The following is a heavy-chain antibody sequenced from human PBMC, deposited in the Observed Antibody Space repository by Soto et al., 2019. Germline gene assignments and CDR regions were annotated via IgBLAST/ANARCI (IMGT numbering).Heavy chain of an antibody. CDR2: IIPIFGTA. Sequence: SVKVSCKASGGTFSSYAISWVRQAPGQGLEWMGGIIPIFGTANYAQKFKGRVTITADESTSTAYMELSSLRSEDTAVYYCARPSPLRFLEWSPRPEDYYYGMDVWGQGTTVTVS. D-gene: IGHD3-3*01. CDR1: GGTFSSYA. V-gene: IGHV1-69*13. J-gene: IGHJ6*02. CDR3: ARPSPLRFLEWSPRPEDYYYGMDV.